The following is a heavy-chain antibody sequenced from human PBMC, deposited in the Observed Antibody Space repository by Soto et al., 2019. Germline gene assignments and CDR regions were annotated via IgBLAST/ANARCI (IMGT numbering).Heavy chain of an antibody. CDR3: VRVAISASGTSARWLDP. CDR2: IYYIGKT. CDR1: GGYMSGYY. J-gene: IGHJ5*02. Sequence: SETLSLTCAVAGGYMSGYYWSWIRQPPGKGLEWIGYIYYIGKTNYNPSPRSRVTISVDTSKNQFSLKLSSVTAADTAVYYCVRVAISASGTSARWLDPWGQGTLVTVSS. V-gene: IGHV4-59*01. D-gene: IGHD6-13*01.